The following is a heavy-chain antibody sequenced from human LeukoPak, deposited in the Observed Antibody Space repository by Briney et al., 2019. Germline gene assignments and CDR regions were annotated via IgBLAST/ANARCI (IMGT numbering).Heavy chain of an antibody. J-gene: IGHJ4*02. V-gene: IGHV4-59*01. CDR1: GGSISSYY. CDR2: RYYSGST. CDR3: ARVGAFGEVWYFDY. D-gene: IGHD3-10*01. Sequence: NPSETLSLTCTVSGGSISSYYWSWIRQPPGKGLEWIGYRYYSGSTNYNPSLKSRVTISEDTFKNQFSLKLSSVTAADTAVYYCARVGAFGEVWYFDYWGQGTLVTVSS.